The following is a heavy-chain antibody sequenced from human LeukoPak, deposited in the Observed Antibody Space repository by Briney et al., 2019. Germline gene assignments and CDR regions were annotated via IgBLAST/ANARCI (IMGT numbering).Heavy chain of an antibody. CDR3: AKGKQYLEWLPDS. Sequence: GGSLRLSCAASGFTVGSNYMSWVRQAPGKGLTWVSFVSPAYGRTYSAASVKGRFTTSRDNSNNMLSLYMSSLRADDTAVYYCAKGKQYLEWLPDSWGQGTLVTVSS. J-gene: IGHJ4*02. V-gene: IGHV3-53*01. D-gene: IGHD3-3*01. CDR2: SPAYGRT. CDR1: GFTVGSNY.